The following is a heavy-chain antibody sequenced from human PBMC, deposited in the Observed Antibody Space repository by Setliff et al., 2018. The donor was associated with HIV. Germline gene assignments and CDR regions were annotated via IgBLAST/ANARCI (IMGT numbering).Heavy chain of an antibody. Sequence: ASVKVSCKASGYSFTSYGVSWVRQAPGQGLEWMGWISAYNVNTNYAQKLQGRVTMTTDTSTSTAYMELRSLRSDDTAVYYCASARLYYYDSSGYPNYYYYYYMDVWGKGTTVTVSS. CDR3: ASARLYYYDSSGYPNYYYYYYMDV. V-gene: IGHV1-18*01. CDR2: ISAYNVNT. D-gene: IGHD3-22*01. J-gene: IGHJ6*03. CDR1: GYSFTSYG.